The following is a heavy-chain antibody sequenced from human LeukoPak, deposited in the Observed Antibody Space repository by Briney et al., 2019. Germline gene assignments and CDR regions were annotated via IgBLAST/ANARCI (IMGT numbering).Heavy chain of an antibody. V-gene: IGHV1-18*01. CDR3: ARDQYLTGMDV. CDR1: GYTFINYD. D-gene: IGHD2-2*02. J-gene: IGHJ6*02. Sequence: ASVKVSCKASGYTFINYDIRWVRQAPGQGLEWMGWISAYNGNTNYAQKFQGRVTMTTDTSTSTAYMELRSLRSDDTAVYYCARDQYLTGMDVWGQGTTVTVSS. CDR2: ISAYNGNT.